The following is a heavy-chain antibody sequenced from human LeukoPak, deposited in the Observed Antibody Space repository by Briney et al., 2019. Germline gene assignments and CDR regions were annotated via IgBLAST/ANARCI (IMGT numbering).Heavy chain of an antibody. CDR2: IYGGAST. D-gene: IGHD2-15*01. J-gene: IGHJ5*02. CDR3: ARQVVGATNWFDP. Sequence: PGGSLRLSCAASGFSVSSNYMSWVRQAPGKGLEWVSVIYGGASTYYADSVKGRFTISRDNSKNTLYLQMHSLRAEDTAVYYCARQVVGATNWFDPWGPGTLVTVSS. V-gene: IGHV3-53*01. CDR1: GFSVSSNY.